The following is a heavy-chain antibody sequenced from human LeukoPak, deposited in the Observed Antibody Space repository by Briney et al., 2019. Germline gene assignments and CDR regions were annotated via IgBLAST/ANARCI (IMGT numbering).Heavy chain of an antibody. CDR2: IYYSGTT. CDR1: GGSIRSPSHY. J-gene: IGHJ4*02. D-gene: IGHD6-19*01. Sequence: SETLSLTCSVSGGSIRSPSHYWGWIRQPPGKGLEWIGSIYYSGTTYYNPSIESRVTISVDTSMHHYSLRLSSVTAADTAVYYCARHVSVAVTNFFDYWGQGTLVTVSS. V-gene: IGHV4-39*01. CDR3: ARHVSVAVTNFFDY.